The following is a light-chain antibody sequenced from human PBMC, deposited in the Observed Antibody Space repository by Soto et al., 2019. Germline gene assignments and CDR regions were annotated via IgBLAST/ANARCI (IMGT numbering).Light chain of an antibody. CDR2: AAS. CDR3: QPASSFPLT. Sequence: DIQMTQSPSSVSAAVGDRVTITCRTSQGISCWLAWYQQKPGKAPRLLIYAASSLQSGAPSRFSGSVSGTDFTLTISSLQPEDFATYYCQPASSFPLTFGEGTKVEIK. J-gene: IGKJ4*01. V-gene: IGKV1-12*01. CDR1: QGISCW.